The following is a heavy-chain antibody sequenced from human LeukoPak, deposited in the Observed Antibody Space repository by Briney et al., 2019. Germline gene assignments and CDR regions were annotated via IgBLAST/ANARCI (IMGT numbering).Heavy chain of an antibody. CDR2: ISGSGGST. V-gene: IGHV3-23*01. J-gene: IGHJ3*02. D-gene: IGHD3-22*01. CDR1: GFTFSSYG. CDR3: AKDLGNSMIGHPEYAFDI. Sequence: GGSLRLSCAASGFTFSSYGMHWVRQAPGKGLEWVSAISGSGGSTYYADSVKGRFTISRDNSKNTLYLQMNSLRAEDTAVCYCAKDLGNSMIGHPEYAFDIWGQGTMVTVSS.